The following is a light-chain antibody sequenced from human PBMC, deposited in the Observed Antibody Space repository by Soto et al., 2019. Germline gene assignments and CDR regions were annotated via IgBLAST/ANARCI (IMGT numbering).Light chain of an antibody. J-gene: IGKJ5*01. V-gene: IGKV1-5*01. CDR3: QQYNSFPIT. CDR2: DAA. CDR1: QSLSRW. Sequence: DIQMTQSPSTLSGSVGDRVTITCRASQSLSRWLAWYQQNPGKAPKLLIYDAASLESGVPSRFSGSGSGTEFTLTISSLQPDDFATYYCQQYNSFPITIGQGTRLEIK.